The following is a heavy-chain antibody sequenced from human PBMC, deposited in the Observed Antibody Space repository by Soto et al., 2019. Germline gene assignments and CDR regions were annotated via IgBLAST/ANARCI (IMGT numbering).Heavy chain of an antibody. V-gene: IGHV4-39*01. CDR2: IYYSGST. CDR1: GGSISSSSYY. CDR3: ATHSRGRAQWLVNWLDY. Sequence: QLQLQESGPGLVKPSETLSLTCTVSGGSISSSSYYWGWIRQPPGKGLEWIGSIYYSGSTYYNPSPESRFTRSIDTFTYQFSLTRISVTAADTAVYYCATHSRGRAQWLVNWLDYWGQGTLVTVSS. J-gene: IGHJ4*02. D-gene: IGHD6-19*01.